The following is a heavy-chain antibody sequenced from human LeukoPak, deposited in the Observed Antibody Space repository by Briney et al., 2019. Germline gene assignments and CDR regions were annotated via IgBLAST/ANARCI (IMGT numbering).Heavy chain of an antibody. J-gene: IGHJ4*02. V-gene: IGHV3-30*18. Sequence: GGSLRLSCAASGFTFSNYGMHWVRQGPGKGLEWVAVTSPDGSGKFYADAVKGRFTISRDNSMNTVFLQMNSLRGEDTALYYCAKERGAFSAYDYWGQGTLVTVSS. CDR2: TSPDGSGK. CDR3: AKERGAFSAYDY. CDR1: GFTFSNYG. D-gene: IGHD6-19*01.